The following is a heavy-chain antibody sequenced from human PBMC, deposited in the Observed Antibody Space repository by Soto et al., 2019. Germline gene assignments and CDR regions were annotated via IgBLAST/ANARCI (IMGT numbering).Heavy chain of an antibody. J-gene: IGHJ4*02. D-gene: IGHD3-16*01. V-gene: IGHV1-69*01. Sequence: QVQLVQSGAEVKKPGSSVKVSCKASGGTFSSYAISWVRQAPGQGHEWMGGIIPIFGTANYAQKFQGRVTITADESTSTAYMELSSLRSDDTAVYYCARVRLGEKHWYYFDYWGQGTLVTVSS. CDR2: IIPIFGTA. CDR1: GGTFSSYA. CDR3: ARVRLGEKHWYYFDY.